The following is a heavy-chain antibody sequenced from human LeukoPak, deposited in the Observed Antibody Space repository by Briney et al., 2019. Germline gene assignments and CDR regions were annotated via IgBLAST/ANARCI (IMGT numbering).Heavy chain of an antibody. CDR3: AREGTGYYYMDV. J-gene: IGHJ6*03. V-gene: IGHV4-39*02. CDR2: IYYSGNI. CDR1: GGSISTTSYY. Sequence: PSETLSLTCTVSGGSISTTSYYWGWIRQPPGKGLEWIGRIYYSGNIYYNPSLKSRVTISVDTSKNQFSLKLSSVTAADTAVYYCAREGTGYYYMDVWDKGTTVTVSS. D-gene: IGHD6-13*01.